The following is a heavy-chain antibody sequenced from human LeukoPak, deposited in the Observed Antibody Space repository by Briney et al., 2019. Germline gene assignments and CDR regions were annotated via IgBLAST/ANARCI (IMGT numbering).Heavy chain of an antibody. CDR1: GFTFSSYA. D-gene: IGHD1-26*01. CDR3: ARDLSGSYYFDY. CDR2: ISGSGGST. V-gene: IGHV3-23*01. Sequence: PGGSLRLSCAASGFTFSSYAMSWVRQAPGKGLEWVSAISGSGGSTYYADSVKGRFTISRDNSKNTLYLQMNSLRAEDTAVNYCARDLSGSYYFDYWGQGTLVTVSS. J-gene: IGHJ4*02.